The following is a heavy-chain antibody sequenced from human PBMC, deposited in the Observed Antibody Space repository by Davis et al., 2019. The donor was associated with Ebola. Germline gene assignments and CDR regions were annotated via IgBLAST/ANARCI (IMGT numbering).Heavy chain of an antibody. D-gene: IGHD3-3*01. J-gene: IGHJ5*02. CDR3: ARVDTIFGVVEP. V-gene: IGHV3-13*01. CDR2: IGTAGDT. Sequence: PGGSLRLSCAASGFTFSSYDMHWVRHATGKGLEWVSAIGTAGDTYYPGSVKGRFTISRENAKNSLYLQMNSLRAEDTAVYYCARVDTIFGVVEPWGQGTLVTVSS. CDR1: GFTFSSYD.